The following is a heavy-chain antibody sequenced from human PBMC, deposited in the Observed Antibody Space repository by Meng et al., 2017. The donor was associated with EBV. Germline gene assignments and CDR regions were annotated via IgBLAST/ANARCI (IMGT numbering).Heavy chain of an antibody. CDR2: LHHSGST. V-gene: IGHV4-34*01. J-gene: IGHJ4*02. D-gene: IGHD3-9*01. Sequence: QVQLQQWGAGLLTPSAPLSLTCAVYGGSVNGYFWSWIRQPPGKGMEWIGELHHSGSTNYNPSLKSRLRISVDTSKNQFSLNLTSVTAADTAVYYCARVSPKRYFDYLAPPDYWGQGTLVTVSS. CDR1: GGSVNGYF. CDR3: ARVSPKRYFDYLAPPDY.